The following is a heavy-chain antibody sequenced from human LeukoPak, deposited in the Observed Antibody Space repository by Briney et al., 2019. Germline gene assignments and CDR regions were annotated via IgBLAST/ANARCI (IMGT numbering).Heavy chain of an antibody. D-gene: IGHD6-13*01. Sequence: GGSLRLSCAASGFTFSDYYMSWFRQAPGKGLEWVSYISGSSSYINYSDSVKGRFTISRDNAKNSLYLQMNSLRAEDTAVYYCARELWQQPDYWGQGTLVTVSS. V-gene: IGHV3-11*05. J-gene: IGHJ4*02. CDR1: GFTFSDYY. CDR3: ARELWQQPDY. CDR2: ISGSSSYI.